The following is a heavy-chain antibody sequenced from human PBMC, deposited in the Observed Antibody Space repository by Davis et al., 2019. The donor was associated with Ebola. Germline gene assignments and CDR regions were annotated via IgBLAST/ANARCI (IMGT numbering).Heavy chain of an antibody. V-gene: IGHV1-2*06. CDR2: INPNSGGT. CDR3: TRGLSKQQFDY. J-gene: IGHJ4*02. D-gene: IGHD6-13*01. Sequence: AASVKVSCKASGYTFTGYYMHWVRQAPGQGLEWMGRINPNSGGTNYAQKFQGRVTMTRDTSISTVYMELSSLRSEDTAVYYCTRGLSKQQFDYWGPGTLVTVSS. CDR1: GYTFTGYY.